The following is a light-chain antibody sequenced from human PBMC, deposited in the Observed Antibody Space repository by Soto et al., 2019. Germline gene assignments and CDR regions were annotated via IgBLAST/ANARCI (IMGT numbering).Light chain of an antibody. CDR2: SAS. CDR3: HRGDNWPLT. V-gene: IGKV3-15*01. CDR1: QSISTE. J-gene: IGKJ2*01. Sequence: EIAMTQSPATLSVSPGERATLSCRASQSISTELAWYQQIPGQPPRLLIYSASTGATGVPARFTGRGSGSEFTRTISGLQSEDFAIYYCHRGDNWPLTFGQGTRLEI.